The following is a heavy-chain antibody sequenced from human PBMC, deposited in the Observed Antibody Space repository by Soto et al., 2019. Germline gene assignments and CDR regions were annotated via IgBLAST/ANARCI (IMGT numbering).Heavy chain of an antibody. CDR2: IWYDGSNK. D-gene: IGHD2-8*02. CDR3: ARDGKPYWWLVGNRVFDY. CDR1: GFTFSSYG. V-gene: IGHV3-33*01. Sequence: GGSLRLSCAASGFTFSSYGMHWVRQAPGKGLEWVAVIWYDGSNKYYADSVKGRFTISRDNSKNTLYLQMNSLRAEDTAVYYCARDGKPYWWLVGNRVFDYWGQGTLVTVSS. J-gene: IGHJ4*02.